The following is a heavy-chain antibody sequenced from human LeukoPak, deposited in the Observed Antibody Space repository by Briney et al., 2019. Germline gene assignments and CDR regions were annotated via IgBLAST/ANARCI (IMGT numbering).Heavy chain of an antibody. CDR2: IRGGGAGA. CDR3: AKCSASYGNDALDV. CDR1: GFTFTNYA. V-gene: IGHV3-23*01. Sequence: PGESLRLSCAASGFTFTNYAMNWVRQAPGKGLEWVAFIRGGGAGARYADAAKGRFTISRDNSKNTLYLHMNTLRVEDTATYYCAKCSASYGNDALDVWGQGTVVIVSS. J-gene: IGHJ3*01. D-gene: IGHD3-10*02.